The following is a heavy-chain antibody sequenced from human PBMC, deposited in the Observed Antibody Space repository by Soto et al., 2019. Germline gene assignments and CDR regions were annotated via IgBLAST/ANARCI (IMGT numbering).Heavy chain of an antibody. CDR2: IWYDGSNK. J-gene: IGHJ5*02. Sequence: GGSLRLSCAASGFTFSSYGMHWVRQAPGKGLEWVAVIWYDGSNKYYADSVKGRFTISRDNSKNTLYLQMNSLRAEDTAVYYCARAAGSDWFDPWGQGTLVTVSS. CDR1: GFTFSSYG. V-gene: IGHV3-33*01. CDR3: ARAAGSDWFDP.